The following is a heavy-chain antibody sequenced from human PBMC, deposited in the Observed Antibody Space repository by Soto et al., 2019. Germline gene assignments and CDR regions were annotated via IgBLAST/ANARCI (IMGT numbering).Heavy chain of an antibody. V-gene: IGHV3-53*01. J-gene: IGHJ4*02. Sequence: GGSLRLSCAASGFSVSNKYINWVRQAPGRGLEWVSVIYIGGGTYYAESVKGRFTISRGNSKNTVYLQMNTLRPEATAVYYCAREGGSYGPFDCWGQGTLVTVSS. CDR2: IYIGGGT. CDR3: AREGGSYGPFDC. CDR1: GFSVSNKY. D-gene: IGHD2-21*01.